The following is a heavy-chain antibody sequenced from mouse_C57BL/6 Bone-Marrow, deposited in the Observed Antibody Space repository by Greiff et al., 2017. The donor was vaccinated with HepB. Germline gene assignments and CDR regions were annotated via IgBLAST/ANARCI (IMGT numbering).Heavy chain of an antibody. V-gene: IGHV5-4*01. J-gene: IGHJ4*01. Sequence: DVMLVESGGGLVKPGGSLKLSCAASGFTFSSYAMSWVRQTPEKRLEWVATISDGGSYTYYPDNVKGRFTISRDNTKNNLYLQMSHLKSEDTAKYYCARDYDYDDAMDYWGQGTSVTVSS. CDR3: ARDYDYDDAMDY. CDR2: ISDGGSYT. CDR1: GFTFSSYA. D-gene: IGHD2-4*01.